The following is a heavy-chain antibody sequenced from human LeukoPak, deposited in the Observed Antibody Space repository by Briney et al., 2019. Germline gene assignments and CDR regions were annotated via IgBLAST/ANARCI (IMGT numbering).Heavy chain of an antibody. J-gene: IGHJ2*01. CDR1: GFTFSTYG. D-gene: IGHD6-13*01. Sequence: WRSLTLSCAASGFTFSTYGMHWVRQAPGKGLEWVAVISYAGSNKYYADSVKGRFTISRDNSKNTLYLQMNSLRAEDTAVYYCARAQVAADTDYWYFDLWGRGTLAFVSS. CDR2: ISYAGSNK. V-gene: IGHV3-30*03. CDR3: ARAQVAADTDYWYFDL.